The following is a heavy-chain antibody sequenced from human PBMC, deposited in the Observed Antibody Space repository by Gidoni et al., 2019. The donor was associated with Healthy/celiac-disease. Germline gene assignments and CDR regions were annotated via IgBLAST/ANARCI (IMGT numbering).Heavy chain of an antibody. CDR3: ARMPVTHYYYYGMDV. D-gene: IGHD4-17*01. CDR1: GGSFSGYY. CDR2: INHSGST. Sequence: QLQLQQWGAGLLKPSETLSLTCAVSGGSFSGYYWSWIRQPPGKGLEWIGEINHSGSTNYNPSLKSRVTISVDTSKNQFSLKLSSVTAADTAVYYCARMPVTHYYYYGMDVWGQGTTVTVSS. J-gene: IGHJ6*02. V-gene: IGHV4-34*01.